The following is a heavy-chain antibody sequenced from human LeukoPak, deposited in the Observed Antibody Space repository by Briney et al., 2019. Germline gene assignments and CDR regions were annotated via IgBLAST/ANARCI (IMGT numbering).Heavy chain of an antibody. CDR3: AKDGGGGNIVVVPAALDY. CDR2: IRYDGSNK. Sequence: GGSLRLSCAASGFTFSSYGMHWVRQAPGKGLEWVAFIRYDGSNKYYADSVKGRFTISRDNSKNTLYLQMNSLRAEDTAVYYCAKDGGGGNIVVVPAALDYWGQGTLVTVSS. D-gene: IGHD2-2*01. J-gene: IGHJ4*02. CDR1: GFTFSSYG. V-gene: IGHV3-30*02.